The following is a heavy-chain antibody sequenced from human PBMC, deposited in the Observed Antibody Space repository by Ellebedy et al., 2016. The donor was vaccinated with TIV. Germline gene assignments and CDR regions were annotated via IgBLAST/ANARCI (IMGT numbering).Heavy chain of an antibody. J-gene: IGHJ4*02. CDR2: ISASDGTI. V-gene: IGHV3-48*03. CDR1: GFTFSRFA. Sequence: GGSLRLSXAASGFTFSRFAMSWVRQAPGKGLEWVSYISASDGTIYYADSVKGRFTISRDTATFSLFLPMNSLRVEDTAIDYCARDPHGGNYYDRSGFADYWGQGALVTVSS. CDR3: ARDPHGGNYYDRSGFADY. D-gene: IGHD3-22*01.